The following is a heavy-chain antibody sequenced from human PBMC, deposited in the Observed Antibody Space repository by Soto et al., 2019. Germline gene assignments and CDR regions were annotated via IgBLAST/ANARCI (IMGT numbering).Heavy chain of an antibody. V-gene: IGHV3-23*01. D-gene: IGHD6-13*01. CDR3: AKGLIAGPYYYGMDV. CDR1: GFTFSSYA. J-gene: IGHJ6*02. CDR2: ISGSGGST. Sequence: GGSLRLSCAASGFTFSSYAMSWVRQAPGKGLEWVSAISGSGGSTYYADSVKGRFTISRDNSKNTLYLQMNSLRAKDTAVYYCAKGLIAGPYYYGMDVWGQGTTVTVSS.